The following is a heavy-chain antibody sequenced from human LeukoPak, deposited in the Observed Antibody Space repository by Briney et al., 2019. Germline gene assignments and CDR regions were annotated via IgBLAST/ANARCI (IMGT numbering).Heavy chain of an antibody. CDR3: ARSTVASSPDY. CDR1: GYTFTGYY. CDR2: INPNSGGT. Sequence: ASVKVSCKASGYTFTGYYMHWVRQAPGQGLEWMGRINPNSGGTNYAQKFQGRVTMTTDTSISTAYMELSRLRSDDTAVYYCARSTVASSPDYWGQGTLVTVSS. J-gene: IGHJ4*02. V-gene: IGHV1-2*06. D-gene: IGHD1-14*01.